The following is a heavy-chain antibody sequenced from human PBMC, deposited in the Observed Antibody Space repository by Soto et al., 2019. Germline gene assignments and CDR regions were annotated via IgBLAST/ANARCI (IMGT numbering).Heavy chain of an antibody. Sequence: GGSLRLSCAASGFTFSAYAMSWVRQAPGKGLEWVSAISGTSPSTYYADSVQGRFTISRDNSKNTLYLQMNSLRAEDTAVYYCAKGYDILTGYYTPGAFDIWGQGTMVNVSS. D-gene: IGHD3-9*01. CDR3: AKGYDILTGYYTPGAFDI. J-gene: IGHJ3*02. V-gene: IGHV3-23*01. CDR1: GFTFSAYA. CDR2: ISGTSPST.